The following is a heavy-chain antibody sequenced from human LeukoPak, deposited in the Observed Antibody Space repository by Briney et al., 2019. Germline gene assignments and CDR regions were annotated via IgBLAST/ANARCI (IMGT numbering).Heavy chain of an antibody. V-gene: IGHV3-21*01. CDR1: GFTFSSYS. D-gene: IGHD6-13*01. CDR3: ARSVSWYFDY. J-gene: IGHJ4*02. CDR2: ISSSSSYI. Sequence: GGSLRLSCAASGFTFSSYSMNWVRQAPGKGLEWVSSISSSSSYIYYADSVKGRFTTSRDNAKNSLYLQMNSLRAEDTAVYYCARSVSWYFDYWGQGTLVTVSS.